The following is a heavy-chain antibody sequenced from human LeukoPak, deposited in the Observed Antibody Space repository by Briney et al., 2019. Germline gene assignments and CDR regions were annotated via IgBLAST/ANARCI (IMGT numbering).Heavy chain of an antibody. CDR2: ISFSSATI. CDR3: ARGPKLPYYYDSSGYYPPGAFDI. J-gene: IGHJ3*02. D-gene: IGHD3-22*01. Sequence: GGSLKLSCEASGFTFSSYSMNWVRQAPGKGLEWVSYISFSSATIHYADSVKGRFTVSRDNSKNTLYLQMNSLRAEDTAVYYCARGPKLPYYYDSSGYYPPGAFDIWGQGTMVTVSS. V-gene: IGHV3-48*01. CDR1: GFTFSSYS.